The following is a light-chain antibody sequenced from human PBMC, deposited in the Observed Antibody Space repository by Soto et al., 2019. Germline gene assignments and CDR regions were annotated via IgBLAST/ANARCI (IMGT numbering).Light chain of an antibody. J-gene: IGKJ1*01. Sequence: DIQVTQSPSSLSASVGDRVTITCRTSQPISDYLNWYQQKPGKAPSLLIYTASNLQTGVPSRFSGSGSGTHFTLTISSLQPEDFATYYCQQSYNTPRTFGQGTKVDI. V-gene: IGKV1-39*01. CDR1: QPISDY. CDR2: TAS. CDR3: QQSYNTPRT.